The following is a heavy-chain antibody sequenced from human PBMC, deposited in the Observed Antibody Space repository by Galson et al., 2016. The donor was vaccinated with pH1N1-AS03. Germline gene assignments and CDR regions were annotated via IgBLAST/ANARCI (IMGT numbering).Heavy chain of an antibody. CDR1: GFTLSNYW. V-gene: IGHV3-74*01. CDR3: ARPYCTSSRCYLYLYGLDV. D-gene: IGHD2-2*01. CDR2: INSDGSYT. Sequence: SLRLSCAASGFTLSNYWMHWVRQAPGKGLVWVSRINSDGSYTNYADSVWGRFTISRDNSKNTLYLQMNSLRAEDTAVYYCARPYCTSSRCYLYLYGLDVWGQGTTVTVSS. J-gene: IGHJ6*02.